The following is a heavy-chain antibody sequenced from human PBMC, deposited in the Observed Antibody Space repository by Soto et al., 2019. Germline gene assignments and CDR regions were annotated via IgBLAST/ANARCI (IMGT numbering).Heavy chain of an antibody. CDR1: GVSFSGYY. D-gene: IGHD5-12*01. CDR2: INHSGST. J-gene: IGHJ4*02. Sequence: QVQLQQWGAGLLKPSETLSLTCAVYGVSFSGYYWSWIRQPPGKGLEWIGEINHSGSTNYNPSLKSRVTISVDTSKNQFSLKLSSVTAADPAVYYCAFFYETFDYWGQGTLVTVSS. V-gene: IGHV4-34*01. CDR3: AFFYETFDY.